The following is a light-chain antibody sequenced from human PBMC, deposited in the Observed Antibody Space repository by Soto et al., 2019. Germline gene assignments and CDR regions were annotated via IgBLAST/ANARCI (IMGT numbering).Light chain of an antibody. CDR2: GNS. CDR1: SSNIGAGYD. J-gene: IGLJ1*01. V-gene: IGLV1-40*01. CDR3: QSYDSSLSGRYV. Sequence: QPVLTQPPSVSGAPGQRVTISCTGCSSNIGAGYDVHWYQQLPGTAPKLLIYGNSNRPSGVPDRFSGSKSGTSASLAITGLQANDEADYYCQSYDSSLSGRYVFGAGTKVTVL.